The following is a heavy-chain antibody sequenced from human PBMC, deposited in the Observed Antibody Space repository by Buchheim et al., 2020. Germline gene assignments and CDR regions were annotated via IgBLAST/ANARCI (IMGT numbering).Heavy chain of an antibody. CDR1: GFTLSYYW. CDR2: IKEDGSDK. V-gene: IGHV3-7*01. Sequence: EVHLVESGGGLVQSGGSLRLSCAASGFTLSYYWMSWVRQAPGKGLEWAANIKEDGSDKNYVGSVEGRFTISRDNAKNSLYLQMNSLRAEDTAVYYCATWTHYGPDFWGQGTL. D-gene: IGHD3-10*01. CDR3: ATWTHYGPDF. J-gene: IGHJ4*02.